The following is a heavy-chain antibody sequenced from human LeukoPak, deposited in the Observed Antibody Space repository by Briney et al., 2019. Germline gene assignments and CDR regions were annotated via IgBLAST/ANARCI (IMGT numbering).Heavy chain of an antibody. V-gene: IGHV1-18*01. D-gene: IGHD2-15*01. CDR1: GYTFTSYG. J-gene: IGHJ4*02. Sequence: ASVKVSCKASGYTFTSYGISWVRQAPGQGLEWMGWISAYNGNTNYAQKLQGRVTMTTDTSTSTAYMELRSLRSDDTAVYYCARDRRSYCSGANCDSGTDFWGQGTLVTVSS. CDR3: ARDRRSYCSGANCDSGTDF. CDR2: ISAYNGNT.